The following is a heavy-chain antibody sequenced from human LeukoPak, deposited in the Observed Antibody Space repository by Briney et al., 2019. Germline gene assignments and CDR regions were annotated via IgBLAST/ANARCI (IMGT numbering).Heavy chain of an antibody. D-gene: IGHD6-13*01. CDR1: GGSISSSSYY. CDR2: IYYSGST. V-gene: IGHV4-39*01. Sequence: KPSETLSLTCTVSGGSISSSSYYWGWIRQPPWKGLEWIGSIYYSGSTYYNPSLKSRVTISVDTSKNQFSLKLSSVTAADTAVYYCARVAAAGYFDYWGQGTLVTVSS. CDR3: ARVAAAGYFDY. J-gene: IGHJ4*02.